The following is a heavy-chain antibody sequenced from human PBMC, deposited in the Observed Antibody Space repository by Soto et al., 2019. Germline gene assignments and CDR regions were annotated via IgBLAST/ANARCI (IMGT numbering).Heavy chain of an antibody. D-gene: IGHD1-1*01. J-gene: IGHJ4*02. CDR3: ARDLEGPFDY. CDR1: GFTFSRYG. Sequence: QVQLVESGGGVVQPGRSPRLSCAASGFTFSRYGMHWVRQAPGKGLEWVAVIWYDGSNKYYADSVKGRFTISRDNSKNTLYLQMNSLRAEDTAVYYCARDLEGPFDYWGQGTLVTVSS. CDR2: IWYDGSNK. V-gene: IGHV3-33*01.